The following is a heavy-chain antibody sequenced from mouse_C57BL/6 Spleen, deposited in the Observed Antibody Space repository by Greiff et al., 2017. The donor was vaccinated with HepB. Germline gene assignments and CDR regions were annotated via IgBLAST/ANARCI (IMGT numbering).Heavy chain of an antibody. CDR1: GFTFSDYY. CDR2: INYDGSST. D-gene: IGHD3-1*01. CDR3: AREASDRMCYWDFDV. Sequence: EVKVVESEGGLVQPGSSMKLSCTASGFTFSDYYMAWVRQVPEKGLEWVANINYDGSSTYYLDSLKSRFIISRDNAKNILYLQMSSLKSEDTATYYCAREASDRMCYWDFDVWGTGTTVTAAS. J-gene: IGHJ1*03. V-gene: IGHV5-16*01.